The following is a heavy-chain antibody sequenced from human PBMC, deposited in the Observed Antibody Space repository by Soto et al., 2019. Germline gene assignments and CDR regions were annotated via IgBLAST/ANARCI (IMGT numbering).Heavy chain of an antibody. V-gene: IGHV3-9*01. CDR2: ISWNSGSI. J-gene: IGHJ3*02. Sequence: DVQRVESGGGLVQPGRSLRLSCAASGFTFDDYATHWVRQAPGKGLEWVSGISWNSGSIGYADSVKGRFTISRDNAKNSLYLQMNRLRAEDTALYYCAKTSGIAVAYDAFDIWGQRTMVTVSS. CDR1: GFTFDDYA. D-gene: IGHD6-19*01. CDR3: AKTSGIAVAYDAFDI.